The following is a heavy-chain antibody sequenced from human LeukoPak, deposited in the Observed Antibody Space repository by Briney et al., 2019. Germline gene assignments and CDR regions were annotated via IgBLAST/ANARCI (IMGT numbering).Heavy chain of an antibody. CDR3: AREDFSWNSPRNLDY. Sequence: GGSLRLSCAASGFTFSSYEMNWVRQAPGKGLEWVSYISSSGSTIYYADSVKGRFTISRDNAKNSLYLQMNSLRAEDTAVYYCAREDFSWNSPRNLDYWGQGTLVTVSS. D-gene: IGHD1-7*01. CDR1: GFTFSSYE. V-gene: IGHV3-48*03. CDR2: ISSSGSTI. J-gene: IGHJ4*02.